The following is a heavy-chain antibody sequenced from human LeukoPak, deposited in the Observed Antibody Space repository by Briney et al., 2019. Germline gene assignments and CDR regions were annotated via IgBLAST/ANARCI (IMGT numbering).Heavy chain of an antibody. CDR3: ARSRLIAAAGRGRNWFDP. CDR2: INHSGST. V-gene: IGHV4-34*01. D-gene: IGHD6-13*01. Sequence: SETLSLTCTDSGGSLSSYYWTWIRQSPGKGLEWIGEINHSGSTNYNPSLKSRVTISVETSKNQFSLKLSSVTAADTAVYYCARSRLIAAAGRGRNWFDPWGQGTLVTVSS. J-gene: IGHJ5*02. CDR1: GGSLSSYY.